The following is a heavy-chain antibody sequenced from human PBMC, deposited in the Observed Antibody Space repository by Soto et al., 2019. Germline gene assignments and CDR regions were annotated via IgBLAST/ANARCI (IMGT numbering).Heavy chain of an antibody. J-gene: IGHJ4*02. CDR1: GYSFTSYW. CDR2: IDPRDSYT. CDR3: ATGGIREMATISEFDY. V-gene: IGHV5-10-1*01. D-gene: IGHD3-10*01. Sequence: PGESLKISCKASGYSFTSYWISWVRQMPGKGLEWMGRIDPRDSYTTYSPSFQGHVTISVDKSISTAYLQWSSLKASDTAMYYCATGGIREMATISEFDYWGQGSLVTSPQ.